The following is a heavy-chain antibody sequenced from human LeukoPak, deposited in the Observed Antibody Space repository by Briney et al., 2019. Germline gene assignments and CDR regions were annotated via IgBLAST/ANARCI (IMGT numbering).Heavy chain of an antibody. D-gene: IGHD3-22*01. CDR3: AKSENRVKYYYDSNGYQGVDY. CDR1: GFTFSSYG. Sequence: GGSLRLSCAASGFTFSSYGMSWVRQAPGKGLEWVSAISGSGGSTYYADSVKGRFTISRDNSKNTLYLQMNSLRAEDTAVYYCAKSENRVKYYYDSNGYQGVDYWGQGTLVTVSS. V-gene: IGHV3-23*01. CDR2: ISGSGGST. J-gene: IGHJ4*02.